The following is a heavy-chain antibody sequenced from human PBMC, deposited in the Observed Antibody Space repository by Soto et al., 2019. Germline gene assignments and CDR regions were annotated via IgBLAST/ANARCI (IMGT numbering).Heavy chain of an antibody. CDR1: GYTFTGYY. CDR3: ARGAVAVYNWFDP. V-gene: IGHV1-2*02. D-gene: IGHD6-19*01. Sequence: ASLKVSCKASGYTFTGYYMHWVRQAPGQGLEWMGWINPNSGGTNYAQKFQGRVTMTRDTSISTAYMELSRLRSDDTAVYYCARGAVAVYNWFDPWGQGTLVTVSS. J-gene: IGHJ5*02. CDR2: INPNSGGT.